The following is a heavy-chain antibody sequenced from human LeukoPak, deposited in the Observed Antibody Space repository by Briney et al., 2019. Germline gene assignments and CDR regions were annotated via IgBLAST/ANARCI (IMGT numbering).Heavy chain of an antibody. V-gene: IGHV1-3*01. J-gene: IGHJ4*02. Sequence: ASVKVSCKASGYTFTSYAMHWVRQAPGQRLEWMGWINAGNGNTKYSQKFQGRVTITRDTSASTAYMELSSLRSEDTAVYYCARDGVWLASTIDYFDYWGQGTLVTVSS. CDR1: GYTFTSYA. CDR2: INAGNGNT. D-gene: IGHD6-19*01. CDR3: ARDGVWLASTIDYFDY.